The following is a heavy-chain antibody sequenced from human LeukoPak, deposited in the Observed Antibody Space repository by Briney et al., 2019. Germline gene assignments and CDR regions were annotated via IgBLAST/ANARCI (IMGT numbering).Heavy chain of an antibody. D-gene: IGHD1-26*01. CDR3: ASSEYSGSYTGY. V-gene: IGHV4-61*02. J-gene: IGHJ4*02. CDR2: IYTSGST. CDR1: GGSTSSGSYY. Sequence: PSETLSLTCTVSGGSTSSGSYYWSWIRQPAGKGLEWIGRIYTSGSTNYNPSLKSRVTISVDTSKNQFSLKLSSVTAADTAVYYCASSEYSGSYTGYWGQGTLVTVSS.